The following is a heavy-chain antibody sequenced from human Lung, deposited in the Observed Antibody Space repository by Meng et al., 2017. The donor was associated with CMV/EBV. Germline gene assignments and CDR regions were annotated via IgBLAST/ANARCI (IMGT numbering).Heavy chain of an antibody. CDR2: INPDSGDT. V-gene: IGHV1-2*02. Sequence: ASVKVSCKASGYTFTGYNMHWVRQAPGQGLEWMGWINPDSGDTRYAEKFQGRVTLTRDTSITTAYMELSRLKSDDTAVFFCARLFHTSLGTNYYYGRAVWGQG. J-gene: IGHJ6*02. CDR1: GYTFTGYN. CDR3: ARLFHTSLGTNYYYGRAV. D-gene: IGHD3-10*01.